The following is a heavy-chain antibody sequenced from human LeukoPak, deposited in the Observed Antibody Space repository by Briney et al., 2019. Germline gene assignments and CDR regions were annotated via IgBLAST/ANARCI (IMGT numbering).Heavy chain of an antibody. CDR2: ISGSGGGT. CDR3: AKRGVVIRVILVGFHKEAYYFDS. D-gene: IGHD3-22*01. CDR1: GITLSNYA. Sequence: GGSLRLSCAVSGITLSNYAMSWVRQAPGKGLEWVAGISGSGGGTNYTDSVKGRFTISRDNPKNTLYLQMNNLRADDTAVYFCAKRGVVIRVILVGFHKEAYYFDSWGQGALVTVSS. V-gene: IGHV3-23*01. J-gene: IGHJ4*02.